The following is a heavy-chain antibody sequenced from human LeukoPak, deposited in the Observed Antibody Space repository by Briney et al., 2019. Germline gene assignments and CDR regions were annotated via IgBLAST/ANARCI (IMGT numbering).Heavy chain of an antibody. J-gene: IGHJ4*02. D-gene: IGHD4-17*01. CDR3: AKHGLTVTTGQN. V-gene: IGHV3-30*18. CDR2: ISYDGSNK. CDR1: GFTFSSYE. Sequence: PGGSLRLSCAASGFTFSSYEMNWVRQAPGKGLEWVAVISYDGSNKYYADSVKGRFTISRDNSKNTLYLQMNSLRAEDTAVYYCAKHGLTVTTGQNWGQGTLVTVSS.